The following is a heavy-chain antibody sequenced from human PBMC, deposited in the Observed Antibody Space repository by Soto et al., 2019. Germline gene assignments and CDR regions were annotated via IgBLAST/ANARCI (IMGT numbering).Heavy chain of an antibody. V-gene: IGHV4-30-2*01. CDR2: IYHSGST. J-gene: IGHJ5*02. CDR3: ARVGGAYCGGDCPSWFDP. D-gene: IGHD2-21*02. CDR1: GGSISSGGYS. Sequence: PSETLSLTCAVSGGSISSGGYSWSWIRQPPGKGLEWIGYIYHSGSTYYNPSLKSRVTISVDRSKNQFSLKLSSVTAADTAVYYCARVGGAYCGGDCPSWFDPWGQGTLVTVSS.